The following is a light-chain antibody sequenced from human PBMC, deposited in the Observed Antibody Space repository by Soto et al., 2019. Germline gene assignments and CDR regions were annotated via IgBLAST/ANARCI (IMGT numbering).Light chain of an antibody. Sequence: EIVLTQSPATLSLSPGERATLSCRASQRVSSYLAWYQQKPGQAPRLLIYDASNRATGIPARFSGSGSGTVFTLTISSLEPEDFAVYYCQQRSNWPLMYTFGQGTKLEI. V-gene: IGKV3-11*01. CDR3: QQRSNWPLMYT. CDR2: DAS. CDR1: QRVSSY. J-gene: IGKJ2*01.